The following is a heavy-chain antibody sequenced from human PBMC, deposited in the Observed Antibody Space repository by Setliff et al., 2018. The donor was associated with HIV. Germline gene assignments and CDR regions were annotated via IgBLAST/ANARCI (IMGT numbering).Heavy chain of an antibody. V-gene: IGHV4-39*01. J-gene: IGHJ6*03. CDR3: ARYCGGDCYPSAYYMDV. CDR2: ISYTGNA. D-gene: IGHD2-21*01. CDR1: GGSFSSNSYY. Sequence: LSLTCTVSGGSFSSNSYYWGWIRQPPGKGLEWIGSISYTGNAYNTPSLKSRVTISVDASKNQISLKLTSVTAADTAVYYCARYCGGDCYPSAYYMDVWGKGTTVTVSS.